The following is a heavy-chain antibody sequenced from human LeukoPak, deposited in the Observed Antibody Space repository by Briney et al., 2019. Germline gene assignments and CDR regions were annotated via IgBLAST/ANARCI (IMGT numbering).Heavy chain of an antibody. CDR3: ARGPAAGYTYYYMDV. D-gene: IGHD5-18*01. V-gene: IGHV5-51*01. Sequence: GESLKISCKASGYSFTTTWIGWVRQTPGKGLGWMGIIYPGDSDTRFSPSFQGQVTISADKSISTAYLQWSSLKASDTAMYYCARGPAAGYTYYYMDVWGKGTTVTVSS. CDR2: IYPGDSDT. CDR1: GYSFTTTW. J-gene: IGHJ6*03.